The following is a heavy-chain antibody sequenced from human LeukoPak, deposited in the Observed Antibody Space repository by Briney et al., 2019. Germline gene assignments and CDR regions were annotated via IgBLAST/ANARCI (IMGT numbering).Heavy chain of an antibody. D-gene: IGHD2-2*02. J-gene: IGHJ4*02. V-gene: IGHV3-23*01. CDR3: AKGRTAYCSSTSFYTIDY. Sequence: PGGSLRLSCAAPRFTFSSYAMSWVRQAPGKGLEWVSGISGSGGSTNYADSVKGRFTISRDNSRNTLYLKMNSLRAGDTAVYYCAKGRTAYCSSTSFYTIDYWGQGTLVTVSS. CDR2: ISGSGGST. CDR1: RFTFSSYA.